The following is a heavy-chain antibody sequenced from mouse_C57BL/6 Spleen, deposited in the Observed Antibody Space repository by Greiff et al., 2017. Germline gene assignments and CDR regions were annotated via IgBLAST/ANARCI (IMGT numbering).Heavy chain of an antibody. CDR2: ISDGGSYT. CDR3: AREEDGYHWFAY. Sequence: EVMLVESGGGLVKPGGSLKLSCAASGFTFSSYDMSWVRQTPEKRLEWVATISDGGSYTYYPDNVKGRFTISRDNAKNNLYLQMSHLKSEDTAMYYCAREEDGYHWFAYWGQGTLVTVSA. J-gene: IGHJ3*01. D-gene: IGHD2-3*01. V-gene: IGHV5-4*01. CDR1: GFTFSSYD.